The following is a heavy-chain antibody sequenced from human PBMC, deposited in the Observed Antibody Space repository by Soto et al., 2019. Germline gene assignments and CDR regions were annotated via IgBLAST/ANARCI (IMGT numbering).Heavy chain of an antibody. CDR1: GGSVNGYY. D-gene: IGHD3-10*01. Sequence: LSLTCTVSGGSVNGYYWSWIRQPPGKGLEGIGYVHYSGVTHYNPSLQSRVTMSIDTSNNSFSLRLNSVTAPDTAVYYCARAPAEYYSARGKGTRYLDSWGQGALVTVSS. CDR2: VHYSGVT. V-gene: IGHV4-59*02. CDR3: ARAPAEYYSARGKGTRYLDS. J-gene: IGHJ4*02.